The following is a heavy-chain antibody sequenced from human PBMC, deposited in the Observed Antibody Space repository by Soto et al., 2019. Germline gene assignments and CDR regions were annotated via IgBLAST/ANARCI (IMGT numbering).Heavy chain of an antibody. CDR2: ISYNGNNK. CDR1: GFTFSNSG. V-gene: IGHV3-30*18. Sequence: QVQLVESGGGVVQPGGSLRLSCAASGFTFSNSGMHWVRQAPGKGLEWVTVISYNGNNKQYSDSVKGRFTISRDNSKNTLYLQMNSLRTEDTAMYYCAKDLLQEIFGASYGMDVWGQGTTVTVS. J-gene: IGHJ6*02. D-gene: IGHD3-3*01. CDR3: AKDLLQEIFGASYGMDV.